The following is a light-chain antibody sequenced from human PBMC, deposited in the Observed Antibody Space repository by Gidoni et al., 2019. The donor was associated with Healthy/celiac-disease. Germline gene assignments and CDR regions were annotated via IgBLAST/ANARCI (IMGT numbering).Light chain of an antibody. CDR2: EVS. J-gene: IGLJ1*01. V-gene: IGLV2-14*01. CDR1: SSDVGGYTY. CDR3: SSYTSSSTLVYV. Sequence: QSALTQPASVSGSPGQSITISCTGTSSDVGGYTYVSWYQQHPGNAPKLMIYEVSNRPSGVSNRFSGSKSGNTASLTISGLQAEDEADYYCSSYTSSSTLVYVFGTGTKVTVL.